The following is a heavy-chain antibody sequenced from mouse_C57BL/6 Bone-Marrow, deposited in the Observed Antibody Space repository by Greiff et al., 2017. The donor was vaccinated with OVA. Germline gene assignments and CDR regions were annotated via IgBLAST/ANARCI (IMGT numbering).Heavy chain of an antibody. V-gene: IGHV1-12*01. Sequence: QVQLKESGAELVRPGASVKMSCKASGYTFTSYNMHWVKQTPRQGLEWIGAIYPGNGDTSYNQKFKGKATLTVDKSASTAYMQLSSLTSEDSAVYFCATYDYDGGFFDYWGQGTTLTVSS. J-gene: IGHJ2*01. CDR1: GYTFTSYN. CDR2: IYPGNGDT. CDR3: ATYDYDGGFFDY. D-gene: IGHD2-4*01.